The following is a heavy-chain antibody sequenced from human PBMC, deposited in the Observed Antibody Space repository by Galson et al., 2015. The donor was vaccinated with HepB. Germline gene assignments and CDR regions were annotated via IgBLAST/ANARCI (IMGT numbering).Heavy chain of an antibody. V-gene: IGHV4-61*01. Sequence: LSLTCTVSGGSVSSGSYYWSWIRQPPGKGLEWIGYIYYSGGTNYNPSLKSRVTISVDTSKNQFSLKLSSVTAADTAVYYCARDHRQLVLGYWGQGTLVTVSS. CDR2: IYYSGGT. CDR3: ARDHRQLVLGY. CDR1: GGSVSSGSYY. J-gene: IGHJ4*02. D-gene: IGHD6-6*01.